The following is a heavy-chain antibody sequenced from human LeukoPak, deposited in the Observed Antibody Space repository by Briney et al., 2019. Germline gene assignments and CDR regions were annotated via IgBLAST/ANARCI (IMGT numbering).Heavy chain of an antibody. CDR3: ARPMVRGVSPFDP. Sequence: GESLKTSCKGSGYSFTSYWIGWVRQLPGKGLEWMGIIYPGYSHTRYSLSFQGQVTISADKSISPAYLQWFILKDSDTAMYYCARPMVRGVSPFDPWGQGTLVSVSS. CDR1: GYSFTSYW. V-gene: IGHV5-51*01. CDR2: IYPGYSHT. D-gene: IGHD3-10*01. J-gene: IGHJ5*02.